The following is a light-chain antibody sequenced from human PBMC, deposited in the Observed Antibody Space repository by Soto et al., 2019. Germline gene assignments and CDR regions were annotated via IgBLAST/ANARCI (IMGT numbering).Light chain of an antibody. J-gene: IGLJ1*01. Sequence: QSALTQPASVSGSPGQSITISCTGTSSDVGGYNFVSWYQHHPAKAPKLMIYDLTYRPSRVSNRFSGSKSGNTAYLTISGLQAEDEADYYCISYTNTNTYVFGTGTKLTV. CDR1: SSDVGGYNF. V-gene: IGLV2-14*03. CDR3: ISYTNTNTYV. CDR2: DLT.